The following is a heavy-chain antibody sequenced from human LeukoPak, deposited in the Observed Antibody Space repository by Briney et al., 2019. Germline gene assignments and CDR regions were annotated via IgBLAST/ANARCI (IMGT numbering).Heavy chain of an antibody. D-gene: IGHD6-19*01. CDR3: AGYSSGWYSLFY. V-gene: IGHV3-48*03. J-gene: IGHJ4*02. CDR2: ISTSGGTI. CDR1: GLTFNSYE. Sequence: GGSLTLSCSVSGLTFNSYEMKWVRQAPGRGVEWVSYISTSGGTIYYADSVKGRFRVSRDHAKNSLYLQMTSLRAEDTAVYYCAGYSSGWYSLFYWGQGTLVTVSS.